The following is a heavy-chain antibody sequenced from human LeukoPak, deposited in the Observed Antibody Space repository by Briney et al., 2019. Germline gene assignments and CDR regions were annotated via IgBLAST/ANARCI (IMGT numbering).Heavy chain of an antibody. J-gene: IGHJ4*02. D-gene: IGHD2-15*01. CDR3: AKGQYCSGGSCYFWGYYFDY. V-gene: IGHV3-43*02. Sequence: GGSLRLSCAASGFTFDDYAMHWVRQAPGKGLEWVSLISGDGGSTYYADSVRGRFTISRDNSKNSLYLQMNSLRTEDTALYYCAKGQYCSGGSCYFWGYYFDYWGQGTLVTVSS. CDR1: GFTFDDYA. CDR2: ISGDGGST.